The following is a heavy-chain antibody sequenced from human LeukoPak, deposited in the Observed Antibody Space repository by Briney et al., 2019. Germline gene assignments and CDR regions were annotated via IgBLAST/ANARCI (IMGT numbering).Heavy chain of an antibody. CDR3: ARVKGIVSAAAVTDAFDI. D-gene: IGHD6-13*01. CDR1: GYTFTSYG. Sequence: ASVKVSCKASGYTFTSYGISWVRQAPGQGLEWMGWISAYNGNTNYAQKLQGRVTMTTDTSTSTAYMELRSLRSDDTAVYYCARVKGIVSAAAVTDAFDIWGQGTMVTVSS. J-gene: IGHJ3*02. CDR2: ISAYNGNT. V-gene: IGHV1-18*01.